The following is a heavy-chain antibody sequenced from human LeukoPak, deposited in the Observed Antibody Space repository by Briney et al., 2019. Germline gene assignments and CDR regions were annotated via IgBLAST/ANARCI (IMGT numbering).Heavy chain of an antibody. D-gene: IGHD4-17*01. J-gene: IGHJ4*02. CDR1: GGSISSGDYY. V-gene: IGHV4-30-4*01. Sequence: SETLSLTCTVSGGSISSGDYYWSWIRQPPGKGLGWIGYIYYSGSTYYNPSLKSRVTISVDTPKNQFSLKLSSVTAADTAVYYCARESDGDYYIDYWGQGTLVTVSS. CDR3: ARESDGDYYIDY. CDR2: IYYSGST.